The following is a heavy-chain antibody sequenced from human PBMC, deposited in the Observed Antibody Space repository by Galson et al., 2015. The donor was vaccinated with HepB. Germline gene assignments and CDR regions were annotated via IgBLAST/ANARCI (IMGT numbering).Heavy chain of an antibody. J-gene: IGHJ6*02. CDR2: ISGSGGST. Sequence: SLRLSCAASGFTFSSYAMSWVRQAPGKGLEWVSAISGSGGSTYYADSVKGWFTISRDNSKNTLYLQMNSLRAEDTAVYYCAKVVGRGYSYGNDYYYYYGMDVWGQGTTVTVSS. CDR1: GFTFSSYA. CDR3: AKVVGRGYSYGNDYYYYYGMDV. D-gene: IGHD5-18*01. V-gene: IGHV3-23*01.